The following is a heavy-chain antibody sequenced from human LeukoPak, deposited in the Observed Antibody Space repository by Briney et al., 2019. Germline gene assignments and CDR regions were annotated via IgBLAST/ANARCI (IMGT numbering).Heavy chain of an antibody. V-gene: IGHV3-48*01. CDR2: ISSFSGTI. J-gene: IGHJ4*02. CDR3: ARDQGGEQSY. Sequence: GGSLRLSCAASGCTFSSYSMNWVRQAPGKGLEWVSYISSFSGTIYYADSVKGRFTISRDNAKNSLYLQMNSLRAEDTAVYYCARDQGGEQSYWGQGTLVTVSS. CDR1: GCTFSSYS. D-gene: IGHD3-16*01.